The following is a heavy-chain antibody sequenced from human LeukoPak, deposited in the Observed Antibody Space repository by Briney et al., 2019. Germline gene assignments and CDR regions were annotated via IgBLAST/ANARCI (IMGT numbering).Heavy chain of an antibody. CDR2: ISGSGGST. Sequence: GGSLRLSCAASGFTFSSYAMSWVRQAPGKGLEWVSAISGSGGSTFYADSVKGRFTISRDNSINTLYLQMNSLRADDTAVYYCAKPFRDCSSATCYVSFDYCGQGTLVTVSS. CDR3: AKPFRDCSSATCYVSFDY. V-gene: IGHV3-23*01. D-gene: IGHD2-2*01. CDR1: GFTFSSYA. J-gene: IGHJ4*02.